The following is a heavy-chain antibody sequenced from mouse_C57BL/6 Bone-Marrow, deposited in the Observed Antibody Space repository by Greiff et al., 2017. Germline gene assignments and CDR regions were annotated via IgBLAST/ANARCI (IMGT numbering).Heavy chain of an antibody. CDR3: ARHLDY. CDR2: ISSGGSYT. V-gene: IGHV5-6*01. Sequence: EVKLQESGGDLVKPGGSLKLSCAASGFTFSSYGMSWVRQTPDKRLEWVATISSGGSYTYYPDSVKGRFTISRDNAKNTLYLQMSSLKSEDTAMYYCARHLDYWGQGTTLTVSS. CDR1: GFTFSSYG. J-gene: IGHJ2*01.